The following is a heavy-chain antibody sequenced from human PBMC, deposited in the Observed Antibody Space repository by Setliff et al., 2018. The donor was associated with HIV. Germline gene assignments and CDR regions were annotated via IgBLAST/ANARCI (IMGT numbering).Heavy chain of an antibody. D-gene: IGHD3-9*01. J-gene: IGHJ6*03. Sequence: PSETLSLTCAATGVAISGGTYYWAWIRQSPGRGLQWIGSVHYTGSSYRNPSLKSRLTISIDTSRNHFSLNLTSVTAADTAVYYCAMTLRLFDGGYLDVWGKGTTVTSP. CDR2: VHYTGSS. CDR3: AMTLRLFDGGYLDV. CDR1: GVAISGGTYY. V-gene: IGHV4-39*02.